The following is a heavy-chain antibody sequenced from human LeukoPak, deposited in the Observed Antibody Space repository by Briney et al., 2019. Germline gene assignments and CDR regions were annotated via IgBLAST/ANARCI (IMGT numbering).Heavy chain of an antibody. CDR2: ISCSGGHI. D-gene: IGHD3-3*01. CDR3: AKDRGAGMECYDY. J-gene: IGHJ4*02. V-gene: IGHV3-23*01. CDR1: GFTFSTYP. Sequence: GGSLRLSCAASGFTFSTYPMTWVRRAPGKGLEWVLAISCSGGHIYYADSVKGRFTSSRDNSKSTLFLQMNNLRAEDTAIYYCAKDRGAGMECYDYWGQGTQVTVSS.